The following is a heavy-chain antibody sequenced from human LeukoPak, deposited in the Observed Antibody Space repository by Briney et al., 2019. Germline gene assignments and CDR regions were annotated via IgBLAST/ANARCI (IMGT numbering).Heavy chain of an antibody. D-gene: IGHD5-18*01. Sequence: GRSLRLSCAASGFTFSSYAMHWVRQAPGKGLEWVAVISYDGSNKYYADSVKGRFTISRDNSKNTLYLQMNILRAEDTAVYYCARDRLVDTAMVFDYWGQGTLVTVSS. CDR1: GFTFSSYA. CDR2: ISYDGSNK. CDR3: ARDRLVDTAMVFDY. J-gene: IGHJ4*02. V-gene: IGHV3-30-3*01.